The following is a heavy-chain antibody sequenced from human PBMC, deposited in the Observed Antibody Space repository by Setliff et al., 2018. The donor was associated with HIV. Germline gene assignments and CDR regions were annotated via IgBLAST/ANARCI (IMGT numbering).Heavy chain of an antibody. Sequence: SETLSLTCAVYGGSLSGYYWSWSRQAPGKGLEWIGEINHRGRTRYNPSLKSRVTISVEPSKNKFYLRLTSVTAADTAVYYCARVSSTYWYSIFRNYYYHMDVWGKGTTVTVSS. D-gene: IGHD2-8*02. CDR3: ARVSSTYWYSIFRNYYYHMDV. CDR1: GGSLSGYY. V-gene: IGHV4-34*01. CDR2: INHRGRT. J-gene: IGHJ6*03.